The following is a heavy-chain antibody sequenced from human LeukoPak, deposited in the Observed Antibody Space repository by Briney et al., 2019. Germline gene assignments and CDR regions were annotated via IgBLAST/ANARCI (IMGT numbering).Heavy chain of an antibody. D-gene: IGHD2-21*02. CDR1: GFTFSSYW. Sequence: GGSLRLSCAASGFTFSSYWMHWVRQAPGKGLVWVSRINSDGSSTTYADSVKGRFTISRDNAKNTLYLQMNSLRAEDTAVYYCARENAGDRWFDHWGQGILVTVSS. CDR3: ARENAGDRWFDH. J-gene: IGHJ5*02. V-gene: IGHV3-74*01. CDR2: INSDGSST.